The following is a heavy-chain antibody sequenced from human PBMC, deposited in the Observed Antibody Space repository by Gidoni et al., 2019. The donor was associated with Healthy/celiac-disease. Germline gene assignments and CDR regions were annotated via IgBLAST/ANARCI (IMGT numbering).Heavy chain of an antibody. D-gene: IGHD3-22*01. CDR3: ARDYYDSSGYWSGGAWYFDY. CDR1: GFTFSSSG. V-gene: IGHV3-33*01. CDR2: IWYDGSNK. J-gene: IGHJ4*02. Sequence: QVQLVESGGGVAPPGRSPRLPCAASGFTFSSSGMPWVRQAPGKGLEWVAVIWYDGSNKYYADSVKGRFTISRDNSKNTLYLQMNSLRAEDTAVYYCARDYYDSSGYWSGGAWYFDYWGQGTLVTVSS.